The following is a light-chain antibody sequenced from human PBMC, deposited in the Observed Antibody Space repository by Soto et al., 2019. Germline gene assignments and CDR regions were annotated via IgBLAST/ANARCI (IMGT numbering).Light chain of an antibody. Sequence: QSALIQPASVSGSPGQSITISCTGTSSDVGGYNYVTWYQQHPGKAPKLMIYDVSNRPSGVSNRFSGSKSGNTASLTISGLQAEDEADYYCSSYTSSSTLGYVVFGRGTKLTVL. CDR3: SSYTSSSTLGYVV. V-gene: IGLV2-14*01. CDR1: SSDVGGYNY. J-gene: IGLJ2*01. CDR2: DVS.